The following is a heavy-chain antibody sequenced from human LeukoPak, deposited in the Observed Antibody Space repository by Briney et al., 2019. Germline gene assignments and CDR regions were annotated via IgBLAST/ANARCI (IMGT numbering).Heavy chain of an antibody. Sequence: ASVKVSCKASGYTFTIYGISWVRQSPGQALEWMVWISAYNGNTNYAQNLQARLTITTDTSTTTAYMELRSLRSDDTAVYYCARDPGPRIHMVRGVISWGQGPLVTVSS. CDR3: ARDPGPRIHMVRGVIS. D-gene: IGHD3-10*01. CDR2: ISAYNGNT. CDR1: GYTFTIYG. J-gene: IGHJ5*02. V-gene: IGHV1-18*01.